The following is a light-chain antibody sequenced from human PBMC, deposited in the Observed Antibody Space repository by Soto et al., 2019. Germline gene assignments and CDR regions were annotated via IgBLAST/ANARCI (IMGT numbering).Light chain of an antibody. CDR3: QQYNNRPPDT. Sequence: EIVMTQSPATLSVSPGERATLSCRASQSVNSNLAWYQQKPGQAPRLLIYGASTRVAGIPARFSGSGSGTEFSLTISSLQSEDFAVYYCQQYNNRPPDTFGQVTKLEIK. J-gene: IGKJ2*01. CDR2: GAS. CDR1: QSVNSN. V-gene: IGKV3-15*01.